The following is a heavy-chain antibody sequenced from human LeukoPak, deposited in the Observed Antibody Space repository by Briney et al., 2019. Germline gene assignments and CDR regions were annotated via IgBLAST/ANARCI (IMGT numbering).Heavy chain of an antibody. J-gene: IGHJ4*02. V-gene: IGHV3-73*01. CDR1: GFTFSGSA. Sequence: GGSLKLSCAASGFTFSGSAMHWVRQASGKGLEWVGRIRSKANSYATAYAASVKGRFTISRDDSKNTAYLQMNSLKTEGTAVYYCASWPGAWYGEDFWGQGTLVTVSS. CDR2: IRSKANSYAT. D-gene: IGHD3-10*01. CDR3: ASWPGAWYGEDF.